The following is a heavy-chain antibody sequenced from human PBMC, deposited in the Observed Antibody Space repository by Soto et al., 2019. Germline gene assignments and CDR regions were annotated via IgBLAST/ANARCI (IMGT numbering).Heavy chain of an antibody. J-gene: IGHJ4*02. V-gene: IGHV3-30*18. D-gene: IGHD2-8*02. CDR2: VTPDGSLY. CDR1: GGPFSSCA. Sequence: GGSLRLSCVASGGPFSSCAMHWVRQVPGKGLEWLAVVTPDGSLYPYGDSVKGRFSISRDNSRKTLYLQMNSLRPEDTAVYYCVKDRSDTWSFDYWGQGTLVTVS. CDR3: VKDRSDTWSFDY.